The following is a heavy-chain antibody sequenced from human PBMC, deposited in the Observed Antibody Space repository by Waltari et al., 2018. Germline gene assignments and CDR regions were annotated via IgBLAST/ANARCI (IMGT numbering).Heavy chain of an antibody. J-gene: IGHJ4*02. V-gene: IGHV3-33*01. CDR2: IWYDDTNR. CDR3: ARDPGIGREFDL. D-gene: IGHD1-26*01. Sequence: QVQLMESGGAMVQPGKSLRRSCVASGFAFNMFNVHWARQAPGKGLEWVAVIWYDDTNRYYGDSVQGRFTVTRDNEKNTVYLQMNNVGDEDMAVYYCARDPGIGREFDLWGQGTLVTVSS. CDR1: GFAFNMFN.